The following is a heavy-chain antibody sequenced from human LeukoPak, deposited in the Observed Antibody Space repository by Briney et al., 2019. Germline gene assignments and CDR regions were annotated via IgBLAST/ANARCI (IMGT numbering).Heavy chain of an antibody. CDR1: GFTVGGNY. CDR3: ATRGAPGYYYGMDV. CDR2: ISGGGAT. D-gene: IGHD1-26*01. J-gene: IGHJ6*02. V-gene: IGHV3-66*01. Sequence: GGSLRLSCAASGFTVGGNYMSWVRQAPGKGLEWVSIISGGGATSYADSVEGRFTISRDNSRNTLYLQMNSLRAEDTAVYYCATRGAPGYYYGMDVWGQGTTVTVSS.